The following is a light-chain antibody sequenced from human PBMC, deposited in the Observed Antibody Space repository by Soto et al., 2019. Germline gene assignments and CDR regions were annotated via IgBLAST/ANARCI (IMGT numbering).Light chain of an antibody. CDR2: GAS. CDR1: QSVSSN. CDR3: PPYNDWDQT. V-gene: IGKV3-15*01. Sequence: EIVMTQSPATLSVSPGERVTLSCRASQSVSSNLAWYQQKPGQAPRLRIYGASTRATSIPARFSGSGSGTEFTLTISSLEAEDFAVYSCPPYNDWDQTFGEGIKVVTK. J-gene: IGKJ1*01.